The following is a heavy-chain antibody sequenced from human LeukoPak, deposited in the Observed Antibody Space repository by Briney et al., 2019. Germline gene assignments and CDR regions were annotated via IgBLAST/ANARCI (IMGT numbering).Heavy chain of an antibody. CDR3: ATDRTYGGNSGGFDY. CDR2: IRYDGSNK. D-gene: IGHD4-23*01. CDR1: GFTFSSYG. V-gene: IGHV3-30*02. J-gene: IGHJ4*02. Sequence: GGSLRLSCAASGFTFSSYGMHWVRQAPGKGLEWVAFIRYDGSNKYYAYSEKGRFTISRTNSKNTLYLQMNTLRDEDTAVYYCATDRTYGGNSGGFDYWGQGTLVTVSS.